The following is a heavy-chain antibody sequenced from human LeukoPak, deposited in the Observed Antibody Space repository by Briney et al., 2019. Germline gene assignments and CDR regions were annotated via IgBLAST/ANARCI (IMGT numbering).Heavy chain of an antibody. Sequence: ASVKVSCKASGYTFTSYGISWVRQAPGQGLEWMGWISAYNGNTNYAQKLQGRVTMTTDTSTSTAYMELRSLRSDDTAVYYCARLNYGAPYYYYGMDVWGQGTTATVSS. CDR3: ARLNYGAPYYYYGMDV. CDR2: ISAYNGNT. CDR1: GYTFTSYG. D-gene: IGHD4-17*01. V-gene: IGHV1-18*01. J-gene: IGHJ6*02.